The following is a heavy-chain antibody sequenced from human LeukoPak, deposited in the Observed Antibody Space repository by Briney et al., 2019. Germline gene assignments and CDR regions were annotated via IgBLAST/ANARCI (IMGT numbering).Heavy chain of an antibody. CDR2: ISGGGGST. J-gene: IGHJ4*02. V-gene: IGHV3-23*01. CDR1: GFTFSSYA. Sequence: GGSLRLSCAASGFTFSSYAMSWVRQAPGKGLEWVSAISGGGGSTYYADSVKGRFTISRDNSKNTPYLQMNSLRAEDTAVYYCAKGGSYSGLDGDFDHWGQGTLVTVSS. D-gene: IGHD1-26*01. CDR3: AKGGSYSGLDGDFDH.